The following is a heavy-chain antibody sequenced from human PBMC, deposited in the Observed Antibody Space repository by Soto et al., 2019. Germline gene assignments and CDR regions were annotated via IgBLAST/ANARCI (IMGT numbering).Heavy chain of an antibody. CDR3: ARTSRIAAPKRGYYFDY. V-gene: IGHV1-8*01. CDR1: GYTFTSYD. CDR2: MNPNSGNT. J-gene: IGHJ4*02. Sequence: QVQLVQSGAEVKKPGASVKVSCKASGYTFTSYDINWVRQATGQGLEWMGWMNPNSGNTGYAQKFQGRVTVTRNTSISTAYMELSSLRSEDTAVYYCARTSRIAAPKRGYYFDYWGQGTLVTVSS. D-gene: IGHD6-6*01.